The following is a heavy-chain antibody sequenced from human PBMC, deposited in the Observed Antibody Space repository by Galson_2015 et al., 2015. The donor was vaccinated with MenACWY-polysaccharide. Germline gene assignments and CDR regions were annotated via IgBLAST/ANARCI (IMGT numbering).Heavy chain of an antibody. D-gene: IGHD1-26*01. CDR3: ARGWAKFDP. J-gene: IGHJ5*02. Sequence: SLRLSCAASGFTFSSYWMTWVHQAPGKGLEWVANIKKEGNEKYYVDSVKGRFTISRDNAKNSLYLQMNSLRVEDTAVYYCARGWAKFDPWGQGTLVTVSS. CDR1: GFTFSSYW. V-gene: IGHV3-7*01. CDR2: IKKEGNEK.